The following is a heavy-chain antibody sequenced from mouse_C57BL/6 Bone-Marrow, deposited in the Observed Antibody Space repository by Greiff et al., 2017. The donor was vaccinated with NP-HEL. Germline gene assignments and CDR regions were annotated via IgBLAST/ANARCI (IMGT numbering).Heavy chain of an antibody. J-gene: IGHJ4*01. Sequence: QVQLQQPGAELVRPGTSVKLSCKASGYTFTSYWMHWVKQRPGQGLEWIGVIDPSDSYTNYNQKFKGKATLTVDTSSSTAYMQLSSLTSEDSAVYYCARGDRYYAMDYWGQGTSVTVSS. CDR3: ARGDRYYAMDY. CDR1: GYTFTSYW. D-gene: IGHD3-3*01. V-gene: IGHV1-59*01. CDR2: IDPSDSYT.